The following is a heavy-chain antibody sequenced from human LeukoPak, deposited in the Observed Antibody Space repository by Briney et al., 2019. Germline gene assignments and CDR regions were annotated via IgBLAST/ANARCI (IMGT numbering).Heavy chain of an antibody. V-gene: IGHV4-34*01. CDR2: INHSGST. J-gene: IGHJ4*02. D-gene: IGHD6-13*01. CDR3: ATLGGSSSWSYDY. CDR1: GGSFSGYY. Sequence: SETLSLTCAVYGGSFSGYYWSWTRQPPGKGLEWIGEINHSGSTNYNPSLKSRVTIPVDTSKNQFSLKLSSVTAADTAVYYCATLGGSSSWSYDYWGQGTLVTVSS.